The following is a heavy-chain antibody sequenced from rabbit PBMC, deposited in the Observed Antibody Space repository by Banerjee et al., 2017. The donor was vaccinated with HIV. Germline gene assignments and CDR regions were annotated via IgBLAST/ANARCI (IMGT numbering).Heavy chain of an antibody. CDR2: IYTGSNSA. CDR3: AKDPVVYAGDDGYDSANYFHL. D-gene: IGHD6-1*01. V-gene: IGHV1S45*01. CDR1: GIDFSRSFW. J-gene: IGHJ4*01. Sequence: QEHLVESGGGLVTLGGSLKLTCKASGIDFSRSFWISWVRQTPGKGLEWIGCIYTGSNSAYYASWVKGRFTISKTSSTTVTLQMTSLTAADTATYFCAKDPVVYAGDDGYDSANYFHLWGPGTLVTVS.